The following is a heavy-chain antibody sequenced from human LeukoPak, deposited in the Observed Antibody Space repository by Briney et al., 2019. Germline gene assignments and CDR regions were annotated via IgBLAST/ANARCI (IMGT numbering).Heavy chain of an antibody. J-gene: IGHJ6*02. V-gene: IGHV3-30*03. CDR3: ARDQGVVVHGKYHYYGMDV. Sequence: GGSLRLSCAVSGFTFSSYGIHWVRQAPGKGLEWVAAISYDGSSKYYADSVKGRFTISRDNSKNTLYLQMNSLRAEDTAVYYCARDQGVVVHGKYHYYGMDVWGQGTTVTVSS. CDR1: GFTFSSYG. CDR2: ISYDGSSK. D-gene: IGHD3-22*01.